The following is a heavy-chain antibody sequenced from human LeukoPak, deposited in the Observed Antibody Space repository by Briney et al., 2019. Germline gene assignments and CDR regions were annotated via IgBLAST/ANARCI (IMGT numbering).Heavy chain of an antibody. CDR1: GLPVRRNY. CDR3: ASTSFHWFDP. J-gene: IGHJ5*02. CDR2: IYSDGST. Sequence: GGSLRLSWPAVGLPVRRNYMRWVRHVQGKGLKSLYVIYSDGSTNYADSVKGRFTIPRDNSKNTLYLQMNSLRAEDTAVYYCASTSFHWFDPWGQGTLVTVSS. V-gene: IGHV3-66*01.